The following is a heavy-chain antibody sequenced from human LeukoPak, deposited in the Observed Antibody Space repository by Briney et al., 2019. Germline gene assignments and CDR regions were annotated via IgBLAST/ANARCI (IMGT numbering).Heavy chain of an antibody. CDR2: INQGGSDK. V-gene: IGHV3-7*01. CDR1: GFTFSGHW. Sequence: PGGSLRLSCAASGFTFSGHWMSWVRQAPGKGLEWVANINQGGSDKYYVDSVKGRFTISRDNANNLPYLQMNSLRGEDTAVYYCTRDRSRAEDDWGQGTLVTVSS. D-gene: IGHD1-14*01. CDR3: TRDRSRAEDD. J-gene: IGHJ4*02.